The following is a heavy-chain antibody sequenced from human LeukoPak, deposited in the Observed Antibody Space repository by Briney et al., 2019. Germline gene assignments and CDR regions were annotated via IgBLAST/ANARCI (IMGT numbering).Heavy chain of an antibody. D-gene: IGHD3-22*01. CDR2: IWYDGSNK. Sequence: PGRSLRLSCAASGFTFSSYGMHWVRQAPGKGLEWVAVIWYDGSNKYYADSVKGRFTTSRDNSKNTLYLQMNSLRAEDTAVYYCARGPVYYYDSSGSLDYWGQGTLVTVSS. J-gene: IGHJ4*02. CDR3: ARGPVYYYDSSGSLDY. V-gene: IGHV3-33*01. CDR1: GFTFSSYG.